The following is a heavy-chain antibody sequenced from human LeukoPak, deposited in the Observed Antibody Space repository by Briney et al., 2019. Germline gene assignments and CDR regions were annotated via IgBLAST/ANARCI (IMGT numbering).Heavy chain of an antibody. Sequence: SETLSLTCTVSGVSISSSSYYWGWIRQPPGKGLEWIGSIYYSGSTYYNPSLKSRVTISVDTSKNQFSLKLSSVTAADTAVYYGAIHWKRTSDEMFSCRRPTTSIDYWGQGTLVTVSS. CDR2: IYYSGST. CDR1: GVSISSSSYY. CDR3: AIHWKRTSDEMFSCRRPTTSIDY. J-gene: IGHJ4*02. D-gene: IGHD5-24*01. V-gene: IGHV4-39*01.